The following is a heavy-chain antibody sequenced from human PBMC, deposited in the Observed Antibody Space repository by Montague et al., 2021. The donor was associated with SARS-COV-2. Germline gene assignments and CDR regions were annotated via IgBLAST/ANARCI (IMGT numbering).Heavy chain of an antibody. V-gene: IGHV3-23*01. J-gene: IGHJ4*02. CDR1: GFSFSSFV. D-gene: IGHD2-15*01. Sequence: SLRLSCSASGFSFSSFVMSWVRQSPGKGLEWVSAITGRGSDTYYADSVTGRFTISRDNSKNTLYLQMNSLRDDDTAVYYCVKFGGCTGGSCYGFLDYWGQGALVTVSS. CDR2: ITGRGSDT. CDR3: VKFGGCTGGSCYGFLDY.